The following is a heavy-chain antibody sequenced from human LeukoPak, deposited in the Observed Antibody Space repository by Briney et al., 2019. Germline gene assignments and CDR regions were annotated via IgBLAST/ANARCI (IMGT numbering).Heavy chain of an antibody. D-gene: IGHD6-6*01. Sequence: QPGGSLRLSCAASGFTFNSCWMSWVRQAPGKGLEWTANINEDGSEKHYVDSVEGRFTISRDNAKNSLYLQMNSLRVEDTALYYCTRGDSSSKIDCWGQGILVIVSS. V-gene: IGHV3-7*01. J-gene: IGHJ4*02. CDR3: TRGDSSSKIDC. CDR1: GFTFNSCW. CDR2: INEDGSEK.